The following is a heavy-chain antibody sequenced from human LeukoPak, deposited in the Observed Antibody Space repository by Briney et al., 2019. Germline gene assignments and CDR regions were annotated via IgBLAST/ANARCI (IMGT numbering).Heavy chain of an antibody. CDR1: GGSIINTLYY. CDR3: ARRKGFGEGYFDS. D-gene: IGHD3-10*01. Sequence: SETLSLTCTVSGGSIINTLYYWAWIRQPPGKGLDSVGNIYYSRITYYSPSITSRFTISVDTSNNQFSLKLTSVTAADTAVYYCARRKGFGEGYFDSWGQGTLVTVSS. V-gene: IGHV4-39*01. J-gene: IGHJ4*02. CDR2: IYYSRIT.